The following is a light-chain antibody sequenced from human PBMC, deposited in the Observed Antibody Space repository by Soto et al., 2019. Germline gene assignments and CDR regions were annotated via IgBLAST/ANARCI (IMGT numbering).Light chain of an antibody. CDR3: CSYAGSSSLV. CDR2: EVS. J-gene: IGLJ1*01. CDR1: SSDVGSYNL. Sequence: QSALTQPASVSGSPGPSITISCTGTSSDVGSYNLVSWYQQHPGKAPKLMIYEVSKRHSGVSNRFSGSKSGNTASLTISGLQAEDEADYYCCSYAGSSSLVFGTGTKVTVL. V-gene: IGLV2-23*02.